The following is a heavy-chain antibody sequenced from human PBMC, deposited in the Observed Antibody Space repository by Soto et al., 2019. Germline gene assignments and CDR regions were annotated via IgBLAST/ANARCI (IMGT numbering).Heavy chain of an antibody. CDR3: AREKKTGVTPAPAFMDV. CDR2: IRSDGGT. Sequence: GGSLRLSCEASGFTFSSYWMEWVRQAPGKGLVWVSRIRSDGGTNYADSVKGRFTVSRDNAKNTLYLQMNSLRAEDSAVYYCAREKKTGVTPAPAFMDVWGKGTTVTVSS. J-gene: IGHJ6*03. D-gene: IGHD2-2*01. CDR1: GFTFSSYW. V-gene: IGHV3-74*01.